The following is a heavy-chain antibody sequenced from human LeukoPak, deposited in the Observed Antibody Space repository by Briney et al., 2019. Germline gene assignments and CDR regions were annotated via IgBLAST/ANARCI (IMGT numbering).Heavy chain of an antibody. D-gene: IGHD1-7*01. CDR2: ISGSGAST. V-gene: IGHV3-23*01. CDR3: AKDERNWNYNLASQTYD. J-gene: IGHJ4*02. Sequence: GGSLRLSCAASGFRFSSYAMSWVRQAPGKGLEWVSAISGSGASTYYADSVKGRFTVSRDNSKNTLYLQMSSLRAEDTAVYYCAKDERNWNYNLASQTYDWGQGTLVTVSS. CDR1: GFRFSSYA.